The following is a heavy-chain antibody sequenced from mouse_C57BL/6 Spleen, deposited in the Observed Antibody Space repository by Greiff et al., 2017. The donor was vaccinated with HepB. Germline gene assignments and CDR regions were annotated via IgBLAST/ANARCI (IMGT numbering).Heavy chain of an antibody. CDR2: ISYDGSN. J-gene: IGHJ3*01. D-gene: IGHD2-3*01. CDR3: ASYEGYLAWFAY. CDR1: GYSITSGYY. Sequence: EVQVVESGPGLVKPSQSLSLTCSVTGYSITSGYYWNWIRQFPGNKLEWMGYISYDGSNNYNPSLKNRIAITRDTSKNQFFLKLNSVTTEDTATYYCASYEGYLAWFAYWGQGTLVTVSA. V-gene: IGHV3-6*01.